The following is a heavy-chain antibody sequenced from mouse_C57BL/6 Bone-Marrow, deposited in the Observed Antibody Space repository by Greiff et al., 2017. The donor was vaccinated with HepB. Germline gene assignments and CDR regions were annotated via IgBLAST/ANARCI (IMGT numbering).Heavy chain of an antibody. D-gene: IGHD1-1*01. CDR3: AVITTVVPFAY. V-gene: IGHV1-54*01. CDR2: INPGSGGT. Sequence: VQLQQSGAELVRPGTSVKVSCKASGYAFTNYLIEWVKQRPGQGLEWIGVINPGSGGTNYNEKFKGKATLTADKSSSTAYMQLSSLTSEDSAVYFCAVITTVVPFAYWGQGTLVTVSA. CDR1: GYAFTNYL. J-gene: IGHJ3*01.